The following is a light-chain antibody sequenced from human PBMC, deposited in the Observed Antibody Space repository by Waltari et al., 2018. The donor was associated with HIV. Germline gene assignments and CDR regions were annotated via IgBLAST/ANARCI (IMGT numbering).Light chain of an antibody. V-gene: IGKV3-20*01. Sequence: EIVLTQSPGTLSLSPGERATLSCRSRQSVRSSFLAWCQQKPGQAPRLRIYGASTRATGSPDRFTGSGSGTDFALTISRLEPEDFAVYFCQQFGNSPSPTWTFGQGTKVEIK. CDR2: GAS. CDR3: QQFGNSPSPTWT. CDR1: QSVRSSF. J-gene: IGKJ1*01.